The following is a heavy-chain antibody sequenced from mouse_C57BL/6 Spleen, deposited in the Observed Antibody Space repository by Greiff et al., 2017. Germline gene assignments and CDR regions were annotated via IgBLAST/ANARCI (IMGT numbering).Heavy chain of an antibody. Sequence: EVQRVESGGGLVQPKGSLKLSCAASGFSFNTYAMNWVRQAPGKGLEWVARIRSKSNNYVTYYADSVKDRFTISRDDSESMLYLQMNNLKTEDTAMYYCVREVNWGYYVDYWGQGTTLTVSS. CDR1: GFSFNTYA. J-gene: IGHJ2*01. D-gene: IGHD4-1*02. V-gene: IGHV10-1*01. CDR3: VREVNWGYYVDY. CDR2: IRSKSNNYVT.